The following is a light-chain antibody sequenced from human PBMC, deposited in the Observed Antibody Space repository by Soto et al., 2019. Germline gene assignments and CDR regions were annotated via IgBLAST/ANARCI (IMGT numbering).Light chain of an antibody. CDR3: QQYDTLPLT. V-gene: IGKV1-33*01. J-gene: IGKJ4*01. Sequence: DIQMTQSPSSLSASVGDRVTITCQASQDIFKYLNWYQQRPGKAPQLLIYDASNLETGVPSRFSGSGTGTDFTFTISSLRPEDFGTDFCQQYDTLPLTFGGGTKVEMK. CDR2: DAS. CDR1: QDIFKY.